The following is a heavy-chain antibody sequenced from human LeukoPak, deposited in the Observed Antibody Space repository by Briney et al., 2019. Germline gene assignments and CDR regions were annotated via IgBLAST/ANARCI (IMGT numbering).Heavy chain of an antibody. Sequence: SVKVSCKASGYTFTSYGISWVRQAPGQGLEWMGGIIPIFGTANYAQKFQGRVTITADESTSTAYMELSSLRSEDTAVYYCARGITYYYDSSGYRGYFQRWDQGTLVTVSS. CDR3: ARGITYYYDSSGYRGYFQR. V-gene: IGHV1-69*13. D-gene: IGHD3-22*01. J-gene: IGHJ1*01. CDR1: GYTFTSYG. CDR2: IIPIFGTA.